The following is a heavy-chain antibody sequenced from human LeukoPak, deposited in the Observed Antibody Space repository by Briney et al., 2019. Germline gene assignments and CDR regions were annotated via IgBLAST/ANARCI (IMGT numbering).Heavy chain of an antibody. CDR1: GFTFSSYS. J-gene: IGHJ6*04. D-gene: IGHD4-17*01. V-gene: IGHV3-23*01. Sequence: GGSLRLSCAASGFTFSSYSMNWVRQAPGKGLEWVSGISASGDNIHYADSVKGRFTISRDNSKNKLYLQMNSLRADDTAVYYCADYAVVRGKGTTVTVSS. CDR3: ADYAVV. CDR2: ISASGDNI.